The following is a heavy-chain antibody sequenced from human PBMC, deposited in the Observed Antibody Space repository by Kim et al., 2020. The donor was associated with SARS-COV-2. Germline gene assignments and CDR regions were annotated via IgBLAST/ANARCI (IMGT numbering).Heavy chain of an antibody. V-gene: IGHV4-31*03. D-gene: IGHD5-18*01. J-gene: IGHJ4*02. CDR2: IHYSGNS. CDR3: ARELLTSGYSYGPVDY. CDR1: GGSISSGDYY. Sequence: SETLSLTCTVSGGSISSGDYYWSWIRQYPGKGLEWIGYIHYSGNSYYNPSLKSRVSMTVDTSKNQFSLKLSSVTAADTAVYYCARELLTSGYSYGPVDYWGQGTLVTVSS.